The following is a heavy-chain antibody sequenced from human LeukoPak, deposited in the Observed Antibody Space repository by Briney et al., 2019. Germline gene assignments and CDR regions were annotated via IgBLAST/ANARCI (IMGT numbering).Heavy chain of an antibody. J-gene: IGHJ4*02. CDR2: IYYSGSP. Sequence: SETLSLTCTVSGVSISSYYWGWIRQPPGKGLEWIGSIYYSGSPYYNPPLKSRVTISVDTSKNQFSLKLSYVTAADAAVYYCARDNSVEVSTMIIFDYWGQGTLVTVSS. V-gene: IGHV4-39*07. CDR3: ARDNSVEVSTMIIFDY. D-gene: IGHD3-16*01. CDR1: GVSISSYY.